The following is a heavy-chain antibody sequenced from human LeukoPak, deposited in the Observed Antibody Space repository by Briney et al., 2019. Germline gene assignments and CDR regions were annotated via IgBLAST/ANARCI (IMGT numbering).Heavy chain of an antibody. CDR3: ARGRYYGSGSYYNVGSLFDY. Sequence: SETLSLTCAVYGGSFSGYYWSWIRQPPGKGLEWIGEINHSGSTNYNPSLKSRVTISVDTSKNQFSLKLSSVTAADTAVYYCARGRYYGSGSYYNVGSLFDYWGQGTLVIVSS. CDR2: INHSGST. J-gene: IGHJ4*02. CDR1: GGSFSGYY. D-gene: IGHD3-10*01. V-gene: IGHV4-34*01.